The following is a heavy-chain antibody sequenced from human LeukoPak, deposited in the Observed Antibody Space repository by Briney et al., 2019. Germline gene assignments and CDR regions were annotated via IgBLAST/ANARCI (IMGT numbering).Heavy chain of an antibody. J-gene: IGHJ4*02. Sequence: GGSLRLSCAASGFTFSGYAMSWVRQAPGKGLEWVSAISGSGGSTYYADSVKGRFTISRDNSKNTLYLQVNSLRAEDTAVYYCAKVSGYSGGSTFDYWGQGTLVTVSS. CDR1: GFTFSGYA. CDR3: AKVSGYSGGSTFDY. V-gene: IGHV3-23*01. CDR2: ISGSGGST. D-gene: IGHD3-16*01.